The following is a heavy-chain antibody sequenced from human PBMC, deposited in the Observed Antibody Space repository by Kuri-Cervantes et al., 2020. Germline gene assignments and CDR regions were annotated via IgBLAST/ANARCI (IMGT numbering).Heavy chain of an antibody. CDR3: AKEALAYCGGDCYSPLDY. D-gene: IGHD2-21*02. J-gene: IGHJ4*02. CDR2: VSGSGGST. V-gene: IGHV3-23*01. CDR1: GFTLSSYA. Sequence: GESLKISCAASGFTLSSYAMIWVRQAPGKGLEWVSAVSGSGGSTYYADSVEGRFTISRDNSKNTLYLQMNSLRAEDTAVYYCAKEALAYCGGDCYSPLDYWGQGTLVTVSS.